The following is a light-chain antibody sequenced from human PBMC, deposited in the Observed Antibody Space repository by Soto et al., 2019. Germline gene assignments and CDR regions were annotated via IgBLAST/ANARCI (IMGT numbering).Light chain of an antibody. CDR1: SSNIGSNY. CDR2: SNN. V-gene: IGLV1-47*02. J-gene: IGLJ2*01. CDR3: AAWDDSLSVHVV. Sequence: QSVLTQPPSASGTPGQRVTISCSGSSSNIGSNYVYWYQQLPGTAPKLLIYSNNQRPSGVPDRFSGSKSGTSASLAISGLRSEDEADYYCAAWDDSLSVHVVFGGGTKLTV.